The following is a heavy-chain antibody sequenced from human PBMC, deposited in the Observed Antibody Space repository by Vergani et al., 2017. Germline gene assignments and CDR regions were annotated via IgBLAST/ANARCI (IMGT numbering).Heavy chain of an antibody. CDR1: GASISSGNYY. D-gene: IGHD3/OR15-3a*01. CDR3: ARGETRTDWFDP. V-gene: IGHV4-61*02. Sequence: QVQLQESGPGLLKPSQTLSLTCSVAGASISSGNYYWNWIRQPAGKGVEWMGRIYSSGSTSYNPSIKSRITMSLDTSKNQFSLSLSSVTAADTAVYYCARGETRTDWFDPWGQGTLVTVSS. J-gene: IGHJ5*02. CDR2: IYSSGST.